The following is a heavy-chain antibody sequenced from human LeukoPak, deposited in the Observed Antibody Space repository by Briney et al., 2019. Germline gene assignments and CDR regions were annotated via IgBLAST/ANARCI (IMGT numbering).Heavy chain of an antibody. CDR2: ISSSGNTI. Sequence: GGSLRLSCAASGFTFSDYYMSWIRQAPGKGLEWVSYISSSGNTIYYADSVKGRFTISRDNAKNSLYLQMNSLRAEDTAVYYCAKAARYSYGTPYYYYYGMDVWGQGTTVTVSS. V-gene: IGHV3-11*04. J-gene: IGHJ6*02. CDR3: AKAARYSYGTPYYYYYGMDV. D-gene: IGHD5-18*01. CDR1: GFTFSDYY.